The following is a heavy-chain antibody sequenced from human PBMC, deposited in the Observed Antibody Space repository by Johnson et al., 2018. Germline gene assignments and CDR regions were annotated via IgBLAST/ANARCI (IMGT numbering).Heavy chain of an antibody. CDR2: INSDESST. CDR3: ERVARPGGGNWEGEYYYYMDV. CDR1: GFTFSSYW. D-gene: IGHD2-21*01. Sequence: VQLVESGGGVVQPGRSLRLSCAASGFTFSSYWMHWVRQAPGKGLVWVSRINSDESSTSYADSVKGRFTISRDNAKNTLYLQMNSLRAEDTAVYYCERVARPGGGNWEGEYYYYMDVWGKGTTVTVSS. J-gene: IGHJ6*03. V-gene: IGHV3-74*02.